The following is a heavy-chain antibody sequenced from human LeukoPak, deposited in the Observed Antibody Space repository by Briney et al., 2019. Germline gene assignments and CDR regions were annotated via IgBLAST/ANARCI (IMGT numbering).Heavy chain of an antibody. Sequence: EASVKVSCKASGYTFTSYGIGWVRQATGQGLEWMGWMNPNSGNTGYAQKFQGRVTITRNTSISTAYMGLSSLRSEDTAVYYCARGPSRITMVRGVDWYFDLWGRGTLVTVSS. CDR3: ARGPSRITMVRGVDWYFDL. V-gene: IGHV1-8*03. CDR1: GYTFTSYG. D-gene: IGHD3-10*01. J-gene: IGHJ2*01. CDR2: MNPNSGNT.